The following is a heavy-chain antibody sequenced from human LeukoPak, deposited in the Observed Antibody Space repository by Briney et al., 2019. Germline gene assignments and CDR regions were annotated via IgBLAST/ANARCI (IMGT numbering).Heavy chain of an antibody. D-gene: IGHD5-24*01. CDR2: ISAYNGNT. V-gene: IGHV1-18*01. J-gene: IGHJ4*02. Sequence: GASVKVSCKASGYTFTSYGISCVRQAPGQGLEWMGWISAYNGNTNYAQKLQGRVTMATDTSTSTAYMELRSLRSDDTAVYYCARFGRDGYNSGQPIDYWGQGTLVTVSS. CDR1: GYTFTSYG. CDR3: ARFGRDGYNSGQPIDY.